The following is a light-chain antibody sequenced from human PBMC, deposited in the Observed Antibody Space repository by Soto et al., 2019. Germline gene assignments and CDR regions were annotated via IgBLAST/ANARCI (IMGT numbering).Light chain of an antibody. CDR2: LGS. J-gene: IGKJ5*01. Sequence: DIVMTQSPLSLPVTPGEPASISCRSSESLLHSNGCNYLDWYLQKPGQSPQLLIYLGSNRASGVPDRFSGSGSGTDFTLKISRVEAEDVGVYYCMQALQTPRITFGQGTRLDIK. CDR1: ESLLHSNGCNY. CDR3: MQALQTPRIT. V-gene: IGKV2-28*01.